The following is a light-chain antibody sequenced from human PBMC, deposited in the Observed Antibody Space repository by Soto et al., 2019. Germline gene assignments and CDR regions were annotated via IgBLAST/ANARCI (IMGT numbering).Light chain of an antibody. Sequence: QSALTQPASVSGSPGQSITISCTGTSSDDGDYNYVSWYQHHPGKAQTLIIYDVSNRPSGVSIRFSVSKSDITASLTISGLQPEDEANYHCSSYTTSNTRQIVFGTGPKVTVL. V-gene: IGLV2-14*03. J-gene: IGLJ1*01. CDR1: SSDDGDYNY. CDR3: SSYTTSNTRQIV. CDR2: DVS.